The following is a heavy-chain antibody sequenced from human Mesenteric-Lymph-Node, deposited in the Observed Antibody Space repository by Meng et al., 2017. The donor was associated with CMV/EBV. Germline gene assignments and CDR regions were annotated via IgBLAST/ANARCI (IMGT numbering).Heavy chain of an antibody. CDR2: INWDGGST. D-gene: IGHD3-10*01. CDR3: ARDSGPFDY. Sequence: GESLKISCAASGFTFDDYGMSWVRQAPGKGLEWVSGINWDGGSTGYADSVKGRFTISRDNSKNTLYLQMNSLRAEDTAVYYCARDSGPFDYWGQGTLVTVSS. CDR1: GFTFDDYG. J-gene: IGHJ4*02. V-gene: IGHV3-20*04.